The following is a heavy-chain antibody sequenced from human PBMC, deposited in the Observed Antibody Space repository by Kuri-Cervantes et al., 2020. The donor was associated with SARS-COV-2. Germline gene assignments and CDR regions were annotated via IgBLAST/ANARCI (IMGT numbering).Heavy chain of an antibody. J-gene: IGHJ6*02. Sequence: GGSLRLSCAASGFTFSSYWMHWVRQAPGKGLVWVSRINSDGSSTTYAGSVKGRFTISRDNAKNTLYLQMNSLRAEDTAVYYCTRVYSSSWYSSQKYYYYGMDVWGQGTTVTVSS. CDR2: INSDGSST. CDR1: GFTFSSYW. D-gene: IGHD6-13*01. CDR3: TRVYSSSWYSSQKYYYYGMDV. V-gene: IGHV3-74*01.